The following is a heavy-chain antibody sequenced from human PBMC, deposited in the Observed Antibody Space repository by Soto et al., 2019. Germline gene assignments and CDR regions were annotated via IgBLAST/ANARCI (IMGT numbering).Heavy chain of an antibody. CDR3: ARIAAAGTGLGYYYYYGMDV. Sequence: PSETLSLTCTVSGGSISPYYWSWIRQPPEKELEWIGYIYYSGSTNYNPSLKSRVTISVDTSKNQFSLKLSSVTAADTAVYYCARIAAAGTGLGYYYYYGMDVWGQGTTVT. D-gene: IGHD6-13*01. V-gene: IGHV4-59*01. CDR1: GGSISPYY. J-gene: IGHJ6*02. CDR2: IYYSGST.